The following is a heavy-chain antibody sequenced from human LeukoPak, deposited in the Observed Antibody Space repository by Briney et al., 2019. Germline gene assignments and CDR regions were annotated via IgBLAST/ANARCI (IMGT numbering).Heavy chain of an antibody. CDR2: INPSGGST. Sequence: ASVKVSCKASGYTFTSYYMHWVRQAPGQGLEWMGIINPSGGSTSYAQKFQGRVTMTRDTTTSTAYMDLSRLRSVDTAVYYCARSPHILTGENFDYWGQGTQVAVSS. J-gene: IGHJ4*02. CDR1: GYTFTSYY. D-gene: IGHD3-9*01. CDR3: ARSPHILTGENFDY. V-gene: IGHV1-46*01.